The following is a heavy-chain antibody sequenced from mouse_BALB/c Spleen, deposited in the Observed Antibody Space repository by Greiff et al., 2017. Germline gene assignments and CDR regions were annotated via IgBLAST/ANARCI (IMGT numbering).Heavy chain of an antibody. D-gene: IGHD2-1*01. CDR2: ISSGSSTI. CDR1: GFTFSSFG. J-gene: IGHJ1*01. V-gene: IGHV5-17*02. CDR3: ARYGNYPYGYFDV. Sequence: VQVVESGGGLVQPGGSRKLSCAASGFTFSSFGMHWVRQAPEKGLEWVAYISSGSSTIYYADTVKGRFTISRDNPKNTLFLQMTSLRSEDTAMYYCARYGNYPYGYFDVWGAGTTVTVSS.